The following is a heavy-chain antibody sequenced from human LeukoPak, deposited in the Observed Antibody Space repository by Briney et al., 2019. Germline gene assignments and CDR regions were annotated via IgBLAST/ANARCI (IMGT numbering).Heavy chain of an antibody. CDR1: GFTFDDYG. CDR3: ARGNCSGGSCNFDY. V-gene: IGHV3-20*01. D-gene: IGHD2-15*01. Sequence: GGSLRLSCAASGFTFDDYGMSWVRQAPGKGLEWVSGINWNGGSTGYADSVKGRFTISRDNAKNSLYLQMNSLRAEDTALYHCARGNCSGGSCNFDYWGQETLVTVSS. J-gene: IGHJ4*02. CDR2: INWNGGST.